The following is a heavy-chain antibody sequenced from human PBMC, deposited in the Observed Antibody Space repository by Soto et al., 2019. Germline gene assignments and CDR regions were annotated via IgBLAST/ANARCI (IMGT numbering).Heavy chain of an antibody. D-gene: IGHD3-22*01. CDR3: ARDLGYYDSSGYFDY. V-gene: IGHV3-48*03. Sequence: PGGSLRLSCAASGFTFSRYEMNWVRQAPGKGLQWLSYISGNGSTIHYADSVKGRFTISRDNAKNSLYLQMNSLRAEDTAVYYCARDLGYYDSSGYFDYWGQGTLVTVSS. CDR1: GFTFSRYE. CDR2: ISGNGSTI. J-gene: IGHJ4*02.